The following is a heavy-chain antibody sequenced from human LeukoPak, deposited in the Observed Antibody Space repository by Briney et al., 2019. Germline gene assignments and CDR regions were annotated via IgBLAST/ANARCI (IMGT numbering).Heavy chain of an antibody. CDR3: ARVVERNWFDP. D-gene: IGHD2-21*01. Sequence: SETLSLTCTVSGGSTSSYYWSWIRQPPGKGLEWIGYIYYSGSTNYNPSLKSRVTISVDTSKNQFTLKLSSVTAADTAVYYCARVVERNWFDPWGQGTLVTVSS. CDR2: IYYSGST. J-gene: IGHJ5*02. CDR1: GGSTSSYY. V-gene: IGHV4-59*12.